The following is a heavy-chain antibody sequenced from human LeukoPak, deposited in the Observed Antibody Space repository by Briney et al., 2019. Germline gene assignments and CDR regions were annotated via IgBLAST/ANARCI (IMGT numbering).Heavy chain of an antibody. Sequence: PGGSLKLPFAAPGFTFSSNGWHWFRRAPGKGLDGVPVISYDGSNKYYADSVKGRFTISRDNSKNTLYLQMNSLRAEDTAVYYCAKGAAGIAVAGDWFDPWGQGTLVTVSS. V-gene: IGHV3-30*18. CDR3: AKGAAGIAVAGDWFDP. J-gene: IGHJ5*02. CDR2: ISYDGSNK. D-gene: IGHD6-19*01. CDR1: GFTFSSNG.